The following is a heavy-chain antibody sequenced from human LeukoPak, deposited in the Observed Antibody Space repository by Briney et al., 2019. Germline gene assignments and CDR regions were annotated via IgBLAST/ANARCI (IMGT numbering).Heavy chain of an antibody. V-gene: IGHV3-11*03. CDR3: ARGYSTVDY. J-gene: IGHJ4*02. CDR1: GFTFSDYY. CDR2: ISTSSSYT. D-gene: IGHD1-26*01. Sequence: GGSLRLSCAASGFTFSDYYMSCIRQAPGKGLEWVSYISTSSSYTNYADSVKGRFTISRANAENSLYLQLNSLRAEDTAVYYCARGYSTVDYWGQGTLVTVSS.